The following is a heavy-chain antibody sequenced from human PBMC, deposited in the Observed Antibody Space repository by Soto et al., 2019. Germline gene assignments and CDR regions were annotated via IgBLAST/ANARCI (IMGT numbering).Heavy chain of an antibody. J-gene: IGHJ6*02. V-gene: IGHV3-73*01. CDR1: GFTFSGSS. CDR2: IRGKTDTYAT. D-gene: IGHD6-13*01. Sequence: GGSLRLSCAASGFTFSGSSMHWVRQASGKGLEWVGRIRGKTDTYATAYAAPVRGRFTISRDDSKNTAYLQMNSLKTEDTAVYFCTKRIGAYAMDVWGQGTTVTVS. CDR3: TKRIGAYAMDV.